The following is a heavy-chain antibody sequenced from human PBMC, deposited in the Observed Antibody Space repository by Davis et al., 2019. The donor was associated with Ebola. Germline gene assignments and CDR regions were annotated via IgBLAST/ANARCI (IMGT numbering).Heavy chain of an antibody. J-gene: IGHJ4*02. CDR3: VRGDPGDQDY. CDR1: GKPLTQLS. Sequence: SVTVSCMVSGKPLTQLSLHWLRQAPGEGLEWMGGYDTADGDDDTIYAQKFQGRVTIIADESTSTAYMELISLRSEDTAMYFCVRGDPGDQDYWGQGTLVTVSS. V-gene: IGHV1-24*01. D-gene: IGHD4-17*01. CDR2: YDTADGDDDT.